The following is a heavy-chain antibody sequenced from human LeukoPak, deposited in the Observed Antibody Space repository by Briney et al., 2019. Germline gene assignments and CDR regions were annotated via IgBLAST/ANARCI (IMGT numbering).Heavy chain of an antibody. J-gene: IGHJ4*02. CDR2: INPNSGDT. D-gene: IGHD3-10*01. CDR3: ARGGAYYYGSGSYYNPPYFFDY. CDR1: RYTFTGYY. V-gene: IGHV1-2*02. Sequence: ASVKVSCKASRYTFTGYYIHWVRQAPGQGLEWMGWINPNSGDTNYAQKFQGRVTMTRDTSISTAYMVLSRLRSDDTAVYYCARGGAYYYGSGSYYNPPYFFDYWGQGTLVTVSS.